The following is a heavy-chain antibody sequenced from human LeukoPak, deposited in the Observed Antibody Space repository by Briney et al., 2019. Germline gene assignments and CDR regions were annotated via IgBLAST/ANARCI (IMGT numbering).Heavy chain of an antibody. CDR2: IYPGDSDT. CDR3: ARSVATMAPHYFDY. D-gene: IGHD5-12*01. J-gene: IGHJ4*02. CDR1: GYTFTKDW. Sequence: GESLKISCKGSGYTFTKDWIGWVRQTPDKGLEWMAMIYPGDSDTRYSPSFEGQVTISADKSISTAYLQWSSLKASDTAMYYCARSVATMAPHYFDYWGQGTLVTVSS. V-gene: IGHV5-51*01.